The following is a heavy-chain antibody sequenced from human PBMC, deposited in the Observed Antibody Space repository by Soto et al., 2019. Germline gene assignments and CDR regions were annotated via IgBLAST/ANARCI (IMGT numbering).Heavy chain of an antibody. CDR1: GGSSRSYY. CDR2: FYHSGNS. Sequence: SETLSVTCSVSGGSSRSYYWSWIRQSPEKGLEWIGYFYHSGNSNYNPSLKSRVTISVDTSKNQLSLSLRSVTAADTAVYFCARISSVDPYGYVNGGLDVWGQGTTVTVSS. D-gene: IGHD5-18*01. J-gene: IGHJ6*02. V-gene: IGHV4-59*01. CDR3: ARISSVDPYGYVNGGLDV.